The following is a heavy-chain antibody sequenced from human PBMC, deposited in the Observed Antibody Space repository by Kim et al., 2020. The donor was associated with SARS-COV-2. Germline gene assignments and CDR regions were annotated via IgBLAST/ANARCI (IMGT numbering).Heavy chain of an antibody. CDR3: ARGDPPTYYYGMDV. D-gene: IGHD4-4*01. Sequence: PGSMKGPFAISRENAKNSLYLQMNRLRAGDTAVYYCARGDPPTYYYGMDVWGQGTTVTISS. V-gene: IGHV3-13*01. J-gene: IGHJ6*02.